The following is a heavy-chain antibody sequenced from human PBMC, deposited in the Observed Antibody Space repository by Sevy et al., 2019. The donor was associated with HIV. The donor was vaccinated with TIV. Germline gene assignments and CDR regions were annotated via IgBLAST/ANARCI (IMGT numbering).Heavy chain of an antibody. CDR1: GFTFSSYC. Sequence: GGSLRLSCAASGFTFSSYCMHWVRQAPGKGLVWVSRINSDGSSTSYADSVKGRFTISRDNAKNTLYLQMNSLRAEDTAVYYCARATHGDWFDPWGQGTLVTVSS. D-gene: IGHD3-10*01. J-gene: IGHJ5*02. CDR3: ARATHGDWFDP. V-gene: IGHV3-74*01. CDR2: INSDGSST.